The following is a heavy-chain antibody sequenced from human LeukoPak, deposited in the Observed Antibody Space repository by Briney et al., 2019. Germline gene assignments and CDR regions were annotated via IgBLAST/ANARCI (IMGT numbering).Heavy chain of an antibody. D-gene: IGHD6-6*01. CDR3: ARVGSARQAPLDY. V-gene: IGHV1-46*01. CDR2: ISPSGAGT. Sequence: GASVKVSCKASGYTFTSYYMHWVRQAPGQGLEWMGIISPSGAGTSYAQKFQGRVTLTRDTSTSTVYMELSSLRSEDTAVYYCARVGSARQAPLDYWGQGTLVTVSS. CDR1: GYTFTSYY. J-gene: IGHJ4*02.